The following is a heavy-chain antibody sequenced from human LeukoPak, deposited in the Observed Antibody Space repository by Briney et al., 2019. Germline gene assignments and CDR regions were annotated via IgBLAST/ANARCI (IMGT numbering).Heavy chain of an antibody. J-gene: IGHJ5*02. D-gene: IGHD7-27*01. CDR3: ARQLGNWFDP. CDR1: GSLFTSYW. CDR2: IYPGDSDT. V-gene: IGHV5-51*01. Sequence: GESLQISCEGSGSLFTSYWIGWVRQLPGKGLEWMGIIYPGDSDTIYSPSFQGQVTISADKSISTAYLQWSSLKASDTAMYYCARQLGNWFDPWGQGTLVTVSS.